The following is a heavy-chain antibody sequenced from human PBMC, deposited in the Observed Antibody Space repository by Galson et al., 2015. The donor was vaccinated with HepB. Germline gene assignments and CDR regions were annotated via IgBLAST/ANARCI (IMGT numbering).Heavy chain of an antibody. J-gene: IGHJ4*02. Sequence: TLSLTCTVSGGSISSDSYYWSWIRQPAGKGLEWIGRIYTSGSTYYNPSLKSRVTISVDTSKNQFSLKLSSVTAADTAVYYCARVSTIFGVVTHFDYWGQGTLVTVSS. CDR1: GGSISSDSYY. CDR2: IYTSGST. CDR3: ARVSTIFGVVTHFDY. V-gene: IGHV4-61*02. D-gene: IGHD3-3*01.